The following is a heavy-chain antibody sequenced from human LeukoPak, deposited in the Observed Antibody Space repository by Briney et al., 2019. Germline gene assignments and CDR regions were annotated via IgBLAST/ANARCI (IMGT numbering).Heavy chain of an antibody. Sequence: GESLKISCKGSGYSFTSYWFGWVRQIPGKGLDWMGIIYPVDSVTKVSMSFQCQVTISADKSIRNSYLHYNSLKSSHTTPNYCSRYGDSPVRWFEPWGQGNLVTVSS. CDR2: IYPVDSVT. CDR3: SRYGDSPVRWFEP. V-gene: IGHV5-51*01. CDR1: GYSFTSYW. J-gene: IGHJ5*02. D-gene: IGHD4-17*01.